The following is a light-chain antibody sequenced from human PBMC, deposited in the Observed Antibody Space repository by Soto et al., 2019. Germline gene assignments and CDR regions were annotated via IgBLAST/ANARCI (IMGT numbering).Light chain of an antibody. CDR2: SNN. Sequence: QSVLTRPPSASGTPGQTVTISCSGGTSKIGSNTINWYQHLPGMAPKLLIYSNNQRPSGVPDRFSGSKSGTSASLAISRLQSEDEADFYCRAWDDTLNGWVFGGGTMVTVL. CDR1: TSKIGSNT. J-gene: IGLJ3*02. V-gene: IGLV1-44*01. CDR3: RAWDDTLNGWV.